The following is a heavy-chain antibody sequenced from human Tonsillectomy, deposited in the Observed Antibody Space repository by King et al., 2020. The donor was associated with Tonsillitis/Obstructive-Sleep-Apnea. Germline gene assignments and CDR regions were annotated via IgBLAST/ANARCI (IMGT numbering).Heavy chain of an antibody. D-gene: IGHD6-19*01. CDR1: GYSFTNFW. V-gene: IGHV5-51*01. Sequence: QLVQSGAEVKKPGESLKISCKGSGYSFTNFWIGWVRQMPGKGLEWMGIIYPGDSDTKYSPSFQGQVTISADKSISTAYLQWSSLKASDTAMYYCARQQALADTVLHYFDSWGQGTLVTVS. J-gene: IGHJ4*02. CDR3: ARQQALADTVLHYFDS. CDR2: IYPGDSDT.